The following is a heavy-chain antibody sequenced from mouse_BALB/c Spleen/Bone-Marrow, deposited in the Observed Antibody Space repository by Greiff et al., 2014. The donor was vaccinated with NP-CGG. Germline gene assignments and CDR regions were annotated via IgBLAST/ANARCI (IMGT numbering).Heavy chain of an antibody. Sequence: QVQLKHSGAELVRPGASVKLSCKASGYTFTTHWVNWIKQRPGQGLEWIERIDPSDNETHYNQKFKDKAMLTVDKSSNTAYMQLSSLTSEDSAVYYCARGGSSPAWFAYWGQGTLVTVSA. CDR1: GYTFTTHW. V-gene: IGHV1-61*01. J-gene: IGHJ3*01. CDR3: ARGGSSPAWFAY. CDR2: IDPSDNET. D-gene: IGHD1-1*01.